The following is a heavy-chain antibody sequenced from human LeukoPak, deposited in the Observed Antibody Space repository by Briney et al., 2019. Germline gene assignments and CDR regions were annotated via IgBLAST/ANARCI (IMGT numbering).Heavy chain of an antibody. D-gene: IGHD6-19*01. Sequence: GGSLRLSCAASGFTFSGYSMNWVRQAPGKGLEWVAGMSGGGGSTYYADSVRGRFTISRDNSKNTVYLQMNSLRAEDTAVYYCAKNEGGSGWTYLEYWGQGTLVSVSS. CDR3: AKNEGGSGWTYLEY. CDR2: MSGGGGST. V-gene: IGHV3-23*01. CDR1: GFTFSGYS. J-gene: IGHJ4*02.